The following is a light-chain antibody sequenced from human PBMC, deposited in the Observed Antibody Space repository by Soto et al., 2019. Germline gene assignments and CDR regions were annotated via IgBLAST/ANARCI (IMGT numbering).Light chain of an antibody. CDR3: QQYTSSPWT. CDR2: GAS. Sequence: IVLTQSPGTLSLSPGERATLSCRASQSVSSSYLAWYQQKPGQAPRLLIYGASSRATGIPDRFSGSGSGTDFTLTISRLEPEDFAVYYCQQYTSSPWTFGHGTKVDI. J-gene: IGKJ1*01. CDR1: QSVSSSY. V-gene: IGKV3-20*01.